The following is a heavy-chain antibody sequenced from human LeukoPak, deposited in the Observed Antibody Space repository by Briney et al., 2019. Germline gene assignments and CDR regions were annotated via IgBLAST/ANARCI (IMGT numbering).Heavy chain of an antibody. V-gene: IGHV3-23*01. D-gene: IGHD3-22*01. CDR2: ISGSGGST. CDR3: AKIPTTAYYYDSSGYRVDAFDI. Sequence: GGSLRLSCAASGFTFSSYAMTWIRQAPGKGLEWVSSISGSGGSTYYADSVKGRFTISRDNSKNTLYLQMNSLRAEDTAVYYCAKIPTTAYYYDSSGYRVDAFDIWGQGTMVTVSS. J-gene: IGHJ3*02. CDR1: GFTFSSYA.